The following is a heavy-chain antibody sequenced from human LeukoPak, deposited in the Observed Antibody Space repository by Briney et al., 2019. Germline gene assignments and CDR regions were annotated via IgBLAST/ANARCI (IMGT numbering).Heavy chain of an antibody. Sequence: GGSLRLSCAASGFTFSSYGMHWVRQAPGKGLEWVAVIWYDGSNKYYADSVKGRFTISRDNSKNTLYLQMNSLRAEDTAVCYCAKVFTIYVFDIWGQGTMVTVSS. CDR1: GFTFSSYG. V-gene: IGHV3-33*06. CDR3: AKVFTIYVFDI. J-gene: IGHJ3*02. CDR2: IWYDGSNK. D-gene: IGHD3-10*01.